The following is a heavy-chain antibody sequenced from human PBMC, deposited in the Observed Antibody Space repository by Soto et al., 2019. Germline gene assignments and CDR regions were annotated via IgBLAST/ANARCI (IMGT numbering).Heavy chain of an antibody. CDR3: ARTATKRNAYNWFDP. CDR2: IYYSGST. V-gene: IGHV4-39*01. CDR1: GGSISSSSYY. D-gene: IGHD5-12*01. Sequence: SETLSLTCTVSGGSISSSSYYWGWIRQPPGKGLEWIGSIYYSGSTYYNPSLKSRVTISVDTSKNQFSLKLSSVTAADTAVYYCARTATKRNAYNWFDPWGQGTLVTVSS. J-gene: IGHJ5*02.